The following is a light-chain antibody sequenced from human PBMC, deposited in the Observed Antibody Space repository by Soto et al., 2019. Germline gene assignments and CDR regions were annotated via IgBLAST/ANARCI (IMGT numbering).Light chain of an antibody. CDR1: QSISSW. CDR3: QQYNSYRLT. J-gene: IGKJ4*01. CDR2: DAS. V-gene: IGKV1-5*01. Sequence: DIQMTQSPSTLSASVGDRGTITCRASQSISSWLAWYQQKPGKAPKLLIYDASSLESGVPSRFSGSGSGTEFTLTISSLQPDDFETYYCQQYNSYRLTLGGGTKVDIK.